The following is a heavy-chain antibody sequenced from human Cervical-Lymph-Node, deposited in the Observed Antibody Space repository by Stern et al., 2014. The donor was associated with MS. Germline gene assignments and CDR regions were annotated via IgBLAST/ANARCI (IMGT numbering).Heavy chain of an antibody. CDR3: ARSQDIVVVSAATVEGYYYFGMDV. Sequence: VQLLESGPGLVKPSGTLSLTCTISGGSMKSRSYYWVWIRQPPGKGLEWIGSVYYDGSTYYNPSLTSRVTISADTYKNQFSLQLRSATAADTAVYYCARSQDIVVVSAATVEGYYYFGMDVWGQGTTVTVSS. CDR2: VYYDGST. CDR1: GGSMKSRSYY. D-gene: IGHD2-2*01. J-gene: IGHJ6*02. V-gene: IGHV4-39*01.